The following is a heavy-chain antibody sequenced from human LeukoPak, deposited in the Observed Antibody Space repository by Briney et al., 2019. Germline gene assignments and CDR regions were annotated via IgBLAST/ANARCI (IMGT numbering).Heavy chain of an antibody. V-gene: IGHV4-59*01. J-gene: IGHJ6*03. CDR1: GGSISSYY. CDR2: IYYSGST. CDR3: ARETSQKGAHYMDV. D-gene: IGHD3-16*01. Sequence: SETLSLTCTVSGGSISSYYWSWIRQPPGKGLEWIGYIYYSGSTNYNPSLKSRVTISVDTSKNQFSLKLTSVTAADTAVYYCARETSQKGAHYMDVWGKGTTVTIPS.